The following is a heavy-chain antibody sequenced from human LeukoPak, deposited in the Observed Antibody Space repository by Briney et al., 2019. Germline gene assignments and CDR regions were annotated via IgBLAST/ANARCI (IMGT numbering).Heavy chain of an antibody. CDR1: EFSVGSNY. Sequence: PGGSLRLSCAASEFSVGSNYMTWVRQAPGKGLEWVSLIYSGGSTYYADSVKGRFTISRDNSKNTLFLQMNSLRADDTAVYYCAGEFGSWLEWGQGTLVTVSS. D-gene: IGHD6-13*01. CDR2: IYSGGST. V-gene: IGHV3-66*01. J-gene: IGHJ4*02. CDR3: AGEFGSWLE.